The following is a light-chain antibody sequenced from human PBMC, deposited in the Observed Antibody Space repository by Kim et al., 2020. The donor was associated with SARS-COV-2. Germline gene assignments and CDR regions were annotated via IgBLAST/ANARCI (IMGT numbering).Light chain of an antibody. Sequence: GQRVTISCSGNSSNIGSNPVNWFQQLPGTAPKLLIYNTNQRPSGVPDRFSGSKSGTSASLAISGLQSEDEAEYYCAAWDGSLNAWVFGGGTGLTVL. J-gene: IGLJ3*02. CDR3: AAWDGSLNAWV. CDR2: NTN. V-gene: IGLV1-44*01. CDR1: SSNIGSNP.